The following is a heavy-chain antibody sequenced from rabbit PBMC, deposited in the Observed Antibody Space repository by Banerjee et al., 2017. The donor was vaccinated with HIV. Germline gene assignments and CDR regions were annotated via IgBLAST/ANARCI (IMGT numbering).Heavy chain of an antibody. J-gene: IGHJ4*01. V-gene: IGHV1S40*01. CDR2: IDPVFGVT. Sequence: RQASGKGLEWIGYIDPVFGVTVYANWVNGRFTISRTSSTTVTLHMTSLTAADTATYSCARDLVGVIGWNFGLWGPGTLVTVS. CDR3: ARDLVGVIGWNFGL. D-gene: IGHD4-1*01.